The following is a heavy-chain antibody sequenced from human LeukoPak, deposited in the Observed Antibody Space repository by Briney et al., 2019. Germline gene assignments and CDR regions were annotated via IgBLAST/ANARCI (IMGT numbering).Heavy chain of an antibody. Sequence: GGSLRLSCAASGFTFSEYYMSWIRQAPGKGLEWVSYISSSGSPIYYADSVKGRFTVSRDNSKNTLYLQMNSLRAEDTAVYYCAKGLNYDNSGYLTLFDYWGQGTLVPVSS. D-gene: IGHD3-22*01. CDR2: ISSSGSPI. CDR3: AKGLNYDNSGYLTLFDY. CDR1: GFTFSEYY. V-gene: IGHV3-11*01. J-gene: IGHJ4*02.